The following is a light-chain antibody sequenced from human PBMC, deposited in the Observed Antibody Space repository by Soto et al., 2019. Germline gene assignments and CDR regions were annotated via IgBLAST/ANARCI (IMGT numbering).Light chain of an antibody. V-gene: IGLV2-14*01. CDR1: SSDVGGYNY. CDR2: DVS. Sequence: QSALTQPASVSGSPGQSITISCTGTSSDVGGYNYVSWYQQHPGKAPKLMIYDVSNRPSGVSTRFSGSKSGNTASLTISGLQAEDEADYYCSSYTSSSTYVFGTGTKLPS. J-gene: IGLJ1*01. CDR3: SSYTSSSTYV.